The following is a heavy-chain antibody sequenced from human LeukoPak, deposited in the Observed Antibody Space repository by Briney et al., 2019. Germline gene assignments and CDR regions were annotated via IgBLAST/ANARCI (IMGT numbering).Heavy chain of an antibody. Sequence: GASVKVSCKASGYTFTSYGISWVRQAPGQGLEWMGWISAYNGNTNYAQKLQGRVTMTRNTSISTAYMELSSLRSEDTAVYYCARGVRAAFSVIGNYYYGMDVWGQGTTVTISS. J-gene: IGHJ6*02. V-gene: IGHV1-18*01. CDR2: ISAYNGNT. CDR1: GYTFTSYG. D-gene: IGHD5/OR15-5a*01. CDR3: ARGVRAAFSVIGNYYYGMDV.